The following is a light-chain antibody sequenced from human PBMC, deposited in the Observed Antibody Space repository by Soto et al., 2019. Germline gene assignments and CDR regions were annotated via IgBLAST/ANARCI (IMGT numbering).Light chain of an antibody. V-gene: IGKV3-20*01. CDR2: GAS. Sequence: IVWPLSRGSLSLSPGERATLSCMARQSVSNNYLAWYQQKPGQAPRLLIYGASNRATGIPDRFSRSGSGTDFSLTTIRMLNPDYVVNYCRQYSSRGTFSQGSKVDIK. CDR3: RQYSSRGT. J-gene: IGKJ1*01. CDR1: QSVSNNY.